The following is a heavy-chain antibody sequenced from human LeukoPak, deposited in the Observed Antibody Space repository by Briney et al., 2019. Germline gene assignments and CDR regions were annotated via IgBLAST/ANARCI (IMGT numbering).Heavy chain of an antibody. J-gene: IGHJ3*02. CDR3: ARDLAGPPQEAFDI. CDR1: GFTFSSYW. CDR2: VKKDGSER. Sequence: GGSLRLSCAASGFTFSSYWMNWVRQAPGKGLEWVANVKKDGSERYYVDSVKGRFTISRDNTKKSLYLQMNTLRAEDTAVYYCARDLAGPPQEAFDIWGQGTMVTVSS. V-gene: IGHV3-7*01.